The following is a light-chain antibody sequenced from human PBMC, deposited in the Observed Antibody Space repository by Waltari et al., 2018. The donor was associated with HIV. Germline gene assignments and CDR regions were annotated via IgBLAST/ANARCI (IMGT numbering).Light chain of an antibody. Sequence: DIQLTQSPSSLSASLGDRVVFTCRASQAISTYLNWYQRKAGKAPVLLVYSASTLQSGAPSRFRGSGSGRDFTLSISGLQPEDFATYFCQQSYESPFNFGPGTK. CDR1: QAISTY. V-gene: IGKV1-39*01. CDR2: SAS. J-gene: IGKJ3*01. CDR3: QQSYESPFN.